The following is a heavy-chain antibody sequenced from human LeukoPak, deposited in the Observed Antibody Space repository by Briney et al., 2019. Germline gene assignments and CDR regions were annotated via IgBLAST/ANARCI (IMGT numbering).Heavy chain of an antibody. J-gene: IGHJ6*02. CDR1: GGSVSGYY. V-gene: IGHV4-59*08. CDR2: IYYTGTI. Sequence: SETLSLTCAVYGGSVSGYYWSWNRLSPGKGLEWIGYIYYTGTIINSPSLESRVTLSVDTSKNQISLNLRYVTAADTAVYYCARHDAIGYYQRGMDVWGPGTTVIVSS. CDR3: ARHDAIGYYQRGMDV. D-gene: IGHD2-15*01.